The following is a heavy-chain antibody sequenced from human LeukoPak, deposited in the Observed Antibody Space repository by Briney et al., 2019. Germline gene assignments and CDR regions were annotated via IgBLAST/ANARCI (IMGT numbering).Heavy chain of an antibody. Sequence: GGSLRLSCAASGFTFSSYAMHWVRQAPGKGLEWVAVISYDGSNKYYADSVKGRFTISRDNSKNTLYLQMNSLRAEDTAVYYCARDYDILTGPFDYWGRGTLVTVSS. CDR1: GFTFSSYA. CDR2: ISYDGSNK. CDR3: ARDYDILTGPFDY. J-gene: IGHJ4*02. D-gene: IGHD3-9*01. V-gene: IGHV3-30-3*01.